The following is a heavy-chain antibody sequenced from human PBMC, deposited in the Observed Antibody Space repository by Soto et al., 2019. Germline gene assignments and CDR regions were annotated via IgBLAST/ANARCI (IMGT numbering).Heavy chain of an antibody. V-gene: IGHV1-69*01. CDR3: ARVGSCITATHLYSGVDV. J-gene: IGHJ6*02. CDR2: VIPIFGTP. CDR1: GGDFKNLI. Sequence: VQLVQSGAEVRKPGSSVKVSCTASGGDFKNLIIAWVRQAPGQGLEWMVGVIPIFGTPNFVQKFQGRVTITAYEATTTTSMALRSLRSEDTAVYFCARVGSCITATHLYSGVDVWGQGTRV. D-gene: IGHD3-10*01.